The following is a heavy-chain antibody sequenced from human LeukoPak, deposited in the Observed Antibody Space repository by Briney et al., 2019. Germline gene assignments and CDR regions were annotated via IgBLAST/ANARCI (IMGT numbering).Heavy chain of an antibody. D-gene: IGHD6-19*01. J-gene: IGHJ4*02. Sequence: PSETLSLTCTVSGGSISSYYWSWIRQPPGKGLEWIGYIYYSGSTNYNPSLKSRVTISVDTSKIQFSLKLSSVTAADTAVYYCARRGSSGWYDYWGQGTLVTVSS. V-gene: IGHV4-59*08. CDR3: ARRGSSGWYDY. CDR1: GGSISSYY. CDR2: IYYSGST.